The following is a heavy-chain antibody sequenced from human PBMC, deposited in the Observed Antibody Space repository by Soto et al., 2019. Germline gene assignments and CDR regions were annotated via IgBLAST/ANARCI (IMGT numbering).Heavy chain of an antibody. CDR3: ARDGAYDSSGYLHHPSFDY. Sequence: SETLSLTCTVSGGSISSGDYYWSWIRQPPGKGLEWIGYIYYSGSTYYNPSLKSRVTISVDTSKNQFSLKLSSVTAADTAVYYCARDGAYDSSGYLHHPSFDYWGQGTLVTVSS. J-gene: IGHJ4*02. CDR2: IYYSGST. D-gene: IGHD3-22*01. V-gene: IGHV4-30-4*01. CDR1: GGSISSGDYY.